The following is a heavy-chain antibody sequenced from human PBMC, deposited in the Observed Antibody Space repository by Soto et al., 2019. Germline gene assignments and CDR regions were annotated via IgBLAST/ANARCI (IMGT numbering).Heavy chain of an antibody. CDR2: IYYSGTT. Sequence: KPSETLSLTCTVSGGSISSEGYYWSWFRQLPGKGLEWIGDIYYSGTTYHNPSLRSRLTISGDASKNQFSLKLSSVTAADTALYYCARGRGYSYGLYYFDYWGQGTLVTVSS. V-gene: IGHV4-31*03. CDR3: ARGRGYSYGLYYFDY. CDR1: GGSISSEGYY. J-gene: IGHJ4*02. D-gene: IGHD5-18*01.